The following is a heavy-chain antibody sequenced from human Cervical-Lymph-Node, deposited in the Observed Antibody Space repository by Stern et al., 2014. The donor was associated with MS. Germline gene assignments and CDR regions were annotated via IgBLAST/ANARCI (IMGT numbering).Heavy chain of an antibody. CDR2: IYWDDDK. J-gene: IGHJ4*02. Sequence: QVTLKESGPTLVKPTQTLTLTCTFSGFSLSTSGVGVAWIRQPPGKALEWLALIYWDDDKRYNPSVMTRLPITKDTSKNQVVVRMTNMDPVDTATYYCARTSYNSGWQGADYWGQGTLVTVSS. CDR1: GFSLSTSGVG. D-gene: IGHD6-19*01. V-gene: IGHV2-5*02. CDR3: ARTSYNSGWQGADY.